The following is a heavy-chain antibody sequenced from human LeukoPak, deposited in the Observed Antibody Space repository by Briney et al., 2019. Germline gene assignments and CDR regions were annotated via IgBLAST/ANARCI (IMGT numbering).Heavy chain of an antibody. CDR1: GGSISSYY. V-gene: IGHV4-59*01. J-gene: IGHJ4*02. D-gene: IGHD4-17*01. Sequence: PSETLSLTCTVSGGSISSYYWSWIRQPPGKGLEWIGYIYYSGSTNYNPSLKSRVTISVDTSKNQFSLKLSSVAAADTAVYYWARDVHGDWYFDYWGQGTLVTVSS. CDR3: ARDVHGDWYFDY. CDR2: IYYSGST.